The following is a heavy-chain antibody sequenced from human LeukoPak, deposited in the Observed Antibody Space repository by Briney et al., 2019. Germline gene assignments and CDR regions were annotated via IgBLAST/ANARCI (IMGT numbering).Heavy chain of an antibody. CDR2: MHYSGTT. CDR1: GGSISSYY. D-gene: IGHD3-22*01. V-gene: IGHV4-59*08. Sequence: PSETLSLTCTVSGGSISSYYWSWIRQPPGKGMEWIGYMHYSGTTIYNPSLKSRVTMSVDTSKKQFSLKLSSVTASDTAVYYCASQFYYDSRGYPAFDYWGQGTLVTVSS. J-gene: IGHJ4*02. CDR3: ASQFYYDSRGYPAFDY.